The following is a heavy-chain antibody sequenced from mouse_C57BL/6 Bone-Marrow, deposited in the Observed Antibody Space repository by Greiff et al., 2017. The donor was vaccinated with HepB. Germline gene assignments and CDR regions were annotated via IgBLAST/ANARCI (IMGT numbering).Heavy chain of an antibody. CDR3: TKGRGSSFWYFDV. CDR2: IYPGNSDT. CDR1: GYTFTSYW. D-gene: IGHD1-1*01. Sequence: DVQLQESGTVLARPGASVKMSCKTSGYTFTSYWMHWVKQRPGQGLEWIGAIYPGNSDTSYNQKFKGKAKLTAVTSASTAYMELSSLTNEDSAVYYCTKGRGSSFWYFDVWGTGTTVTVSS. J-gene: IGHJ1*03. V-gene: IGHV1-5*01.